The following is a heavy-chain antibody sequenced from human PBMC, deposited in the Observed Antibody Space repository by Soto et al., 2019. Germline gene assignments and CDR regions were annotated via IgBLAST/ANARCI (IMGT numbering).Heavy chain of an antibody. CDR3: ARGDITMVRGVPNYGMDV. CDR2: IYYSGST. CDR1: GGSISSYY. Sequence: PSETLSLTCTVSGGSISSYYWSWIRQPPGKGLEWIGYIYYSGSTDYNPSLKSRVTISVDTSKNQFSLKLSSVTAADTAVYYCARGDITMVRGVPNYGMDVWGQGTTVTVS. D-gene: IGHD3-10*01. V-gene: IGHV4-59*08. J-gene: IGHJ6*02.